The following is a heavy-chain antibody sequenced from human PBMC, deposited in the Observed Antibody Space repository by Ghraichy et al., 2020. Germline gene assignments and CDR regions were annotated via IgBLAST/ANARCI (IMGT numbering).Heavy chain of an antibody. J-gene: IGHJ4*02. CDR1: GFTFSSYA. Sequence: LSLTCAASGFTFSSYAMRWVRQAPGKGLECVSAISGSGGSTYYADSVKGRFTISRDNSKNTLYLQMTSLRAEDTAVYYCAKAGKDQLPNGNFDYWGQGTLGTVS. CDR3: AKAGKDQLPNGNFDY. CDR2: ISGSGGST. V-gene: IGHV3-23*01. D-gene: IGHD2-2*01.